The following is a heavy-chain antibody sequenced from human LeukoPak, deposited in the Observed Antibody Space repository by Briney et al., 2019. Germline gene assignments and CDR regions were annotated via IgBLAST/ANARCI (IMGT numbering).Heavy chain of an antibody. D-gene: IGHD1-14*01. CDR1: GFTFSSYW. CDR3: ARMAVYPLYYFDY. CDR2: IKQDGREK. Sequence: GGSLRLSCAASGFTFSSYWMSWVRQAPGKGLEWVANIKQDGREKYYVDSVKGRFTISRDNAKNSLYLQMNSLRAEDTAVYYCARMAVYPLYYFDYWGQGTLVTVSS. J-gene: IGHJ4*02. V-gene: IGHV3-7*01.